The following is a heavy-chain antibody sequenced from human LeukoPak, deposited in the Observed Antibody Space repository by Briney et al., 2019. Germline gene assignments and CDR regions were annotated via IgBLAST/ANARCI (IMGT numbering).Heavy chain of an antibody. J-gene: IGHJ5*02. D-gene: IGHD6-19*01. CDR2: ILPVLGRP. CDR3: ARGGWQTTGWYADH. CDR1: GDTFGNYD. Sequence: SVKVSCKASGDTFGNYDFAWVRLAPGQGLEWMGGILPVLGRPDYAQRFQDRITITADESASTVYLQLSSLRSDDTAVYYCARGGWQTTGWYADHWGQGTLVTVAP. V-gene: IGHV1-69*01.